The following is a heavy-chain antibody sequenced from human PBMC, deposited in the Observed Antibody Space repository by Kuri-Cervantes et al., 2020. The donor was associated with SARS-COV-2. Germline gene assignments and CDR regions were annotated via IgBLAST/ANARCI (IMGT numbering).Heavy chain of an antibody. V-gene: IGHV3-21*01. J-gene: IGHJ5*02. Sequence: GESLKIACAASGFTFSSYSMNWVRQAPGKGLEWVSSISSSSSYIYYADSVKGRFTISRDNAKNSLYLQMNRLRVEDTAVYYCARGPGYSSTWYGNWFDPWGQGTLVTVSS. CDR1: GFTFSSYS. CDR2: ISSSSSYI. D-gene: IGHD6-13*01. CDR3: ARGPGYSSTWYGNWFDP.